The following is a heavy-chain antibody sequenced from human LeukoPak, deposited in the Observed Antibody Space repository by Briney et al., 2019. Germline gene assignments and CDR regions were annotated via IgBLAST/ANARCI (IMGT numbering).Heavy chain of an antibody. Sequence: GASVKVSCKASGYTFTSYYMHWVRQAPGQGLEWMGIINPSGGSTSYAQKFQGRVTMTRDTSTSTVYMELSSLRSEDTAVYYCARDLDEGYSGYDTFDYWGQGTLVTVSS. CDR1: GYTFTSYY. CDR3: ARDLDEGYSGYDTFDY. CDR2: INPSGGST. J-gene: IGHJ4*02. D-gene: IGHD5-12*01. V-gene: IGHV1-46*01.